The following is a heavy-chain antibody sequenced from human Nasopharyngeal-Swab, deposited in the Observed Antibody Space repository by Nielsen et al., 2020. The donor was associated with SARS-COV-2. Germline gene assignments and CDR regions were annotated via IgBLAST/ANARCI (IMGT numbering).Heavy chain of an antibody. CDR1: GYTFNNYY. J-gene: IGHJ6*02. D-gene: IGHD2-2*01. CDR3: ARRGRCSGSSCDMDV. CDR2: INPGSGGT. V-gene: IGHV1-46*02. Sequence: ASVKISCNASGYTFNNYYIHWVRQDPGQGLEWMGLINPGSGGTTYAQKFQGRVTMTRDTSTSTVFMDLSSLRSEDTAVYYCARRGRCSGSSCDMDVWGQGTTVTVSS.